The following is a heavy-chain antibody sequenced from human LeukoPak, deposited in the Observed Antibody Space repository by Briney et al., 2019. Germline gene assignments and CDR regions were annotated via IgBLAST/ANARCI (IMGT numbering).Heavy chain of an antibody. Sequence: ASVKVSCKASGGTFSSYAISWVRQAPGQGLEWMGGIIPIFGTANYAQKFQGRVTITADESTSTAYMELSSLRSEDTAVYYCAKEMATIRAFDFWGQGTMVTVSS. CDR1: GGTFSSYA. D-gene: IGHD5-24*01. CDR2: IIPIFGTA. V-gene: IGHV1-69*01. CDR3: AKEMATIRAFDF. J-gene: IGHJ3*01.